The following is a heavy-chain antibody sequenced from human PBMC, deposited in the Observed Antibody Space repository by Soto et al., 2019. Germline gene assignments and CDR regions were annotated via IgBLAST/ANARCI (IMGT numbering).Heavy chain of an antibody. CDR3: AQAVAGYYYYAMDV. Sequence: ASVKVSCKASGYTFTSYGISWVRQAPGQGLEWMGWISAYNGNTNYAQKLQGRVTMTTDTSTSTAYMELRSLRSDDTAVYYCAQAVAGYYYYAMDVWGQGTTVTVSS. J-gene: IGHJ6*02. V-gene: IGHV1-18*01. CDR1: GYTFTSYG. CDR2: ISAYNGNT. D-gene: IGHD6-19*01.